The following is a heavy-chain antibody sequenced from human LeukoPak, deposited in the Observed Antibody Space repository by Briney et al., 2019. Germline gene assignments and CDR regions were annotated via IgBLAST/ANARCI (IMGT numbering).Heavy chain of an antibody. Sequence: GSSVKVSCKASGGTFSSYALSWVRQAPGQGLEWMGRIIPILGIANYAQKFQGRVTITADKSTSTAYMELSSLRSEDTAVYYCARSYYDSSGYYFDWGQGTLVTVSS. CDR2: IIPILGIA. CDR3: ARSYYDSSGYYFD. D-gene: IGHD3-22*01. V-gene: IGHV1-69*04. J-gene: IGHJ4*02. CDR1: GGTFSSYA.